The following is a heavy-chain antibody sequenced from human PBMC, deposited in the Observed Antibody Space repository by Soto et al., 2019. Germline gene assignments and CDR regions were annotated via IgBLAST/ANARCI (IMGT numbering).Heavy chain of an antibody. CDR1: GASISSCDYY. CDR2: NYYTGSP. Sequence: SETLSLTCTVSGASISSCDYYWSWIRQPPGKGLEWIGYNYYTGSPYYNPSLMSRVTMSLDTSKNQFSLKLSSVTAADTAVYYCARERVPASIHDAWFNPWGLGTLVTVSS. J-gene: IGHJ5*02. CDR3: ARERVPASIHDAWFNP. D-gene: IGHD2-2*02. V-gene: IGHV4-30-4*01.